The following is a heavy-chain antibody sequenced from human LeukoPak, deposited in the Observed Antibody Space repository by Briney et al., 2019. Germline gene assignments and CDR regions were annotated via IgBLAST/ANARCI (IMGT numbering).Heavy chain of an antibody. CDR1: GYTLTELS. CDR2: FDPEDGET. V-gene: IGHV1-24*01. CDR3: ARGEGGSYSWYSDY. Sequence: ASVKVSCKVSGYTLTELSMHWVRQAPGKGLEWMGGFDPEDGETIYAQKFQDRVTITRDTSANTSYMELSSLRSEDTAVYFCARGEGGSYSWYSDYWGQGTLVTVSS. D-gene: IGHD5-18*01. J-gene: IGHJ4*02.